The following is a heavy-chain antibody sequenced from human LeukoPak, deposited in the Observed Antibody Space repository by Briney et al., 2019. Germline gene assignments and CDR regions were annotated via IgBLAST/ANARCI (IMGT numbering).Heavy chain of an antibody. Sequence: GASVKVSCKASGYIFTGYYMHWVRQAPGQGLEWMGWINPNSGDTNYAQKFQGRVTMTRDTSISTAYMELSRLRSEDTAVYYCARGSIIVVVVAAKGLDWFDPWGQGTLVTVSS. CDR1: GYIFTGYY. D-gene: IGHD2-15*01. CDR2: INPNSGDT. V-gene: IGHV1-2*02. J-gene: IGHJ5*02. CDR3: ARGSIIVVVVAAKGLDWFDP.